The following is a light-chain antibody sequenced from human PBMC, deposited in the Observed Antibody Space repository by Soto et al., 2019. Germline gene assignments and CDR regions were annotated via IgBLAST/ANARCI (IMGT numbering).Light chain of an antibody. CDR3: QQRDSCPLVT. V-gene: IGKV3-11*01. J-gene: IGKJ4*01. CDR2: DAS. CDR1: QRVINY. Sequence: EIVLTQSPATLSLSPWERANLYCRASQRVINYLAWYQQKPGQDPRLLINDASNRATGIPARLSGSGSGTAFTLTISSLEPEDFAVSYCQQRDSCPLVTFGGGTKVDI.